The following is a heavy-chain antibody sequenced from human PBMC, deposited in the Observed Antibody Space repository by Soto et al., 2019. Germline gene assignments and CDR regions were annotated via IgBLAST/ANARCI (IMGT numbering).Heavy chain of an antibody. CDR1: GFTFSSYW. CDR2: INSDGSST. D-gene: IGHD2-21*01. Sequence: EVQLVESGGGLVQPGGSLRLSCAASGFTFSSYWMHWVRQAPGKGLVWVSRINSDGSSTSYADSVKGRFTISRDNAKNTLGLQMNCLRAEDMAVYYCARDHVVSRNWFDPWGQGTLVTVSS. J-gene: IGHJ5*02. CDR3: ARDHVVSRNWFDP. V-gene: IGHV3-74*01.